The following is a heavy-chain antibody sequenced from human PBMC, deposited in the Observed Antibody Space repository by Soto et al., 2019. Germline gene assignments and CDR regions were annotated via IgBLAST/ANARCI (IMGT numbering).Heavy chain of an antibody. J-gene: IGHJ4*02. CDR3: ARVGIYGDYGGNFDY. Sequence: GASVKVSCKASGYTFTSYGISWVRQAPGQGLEWMGWISAYNGNTNYAQKLQGRVTMTTDTSTSTAYMELRSLRSDDTAVYYCARVGIYGDYGGNFDYWGQGTLVTVSS. CDR1: GYTFTSYG. D-gene: IGHD4-17*01. V-gene: IGHV1-18*01. CDR2: ISAYNGNT.